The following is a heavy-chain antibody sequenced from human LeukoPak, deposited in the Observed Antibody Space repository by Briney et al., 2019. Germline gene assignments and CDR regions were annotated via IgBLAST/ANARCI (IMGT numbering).Heavy chain of an antibody. J-gene: IGHJ5*02. CDR1: GFTFSSYA. Sequence: PGGSLRLSCAASGFTFSSYAMSWVRQAPGKGLEWVSGISGSGGITYYADSVKGRFTISRDNAKNSLYLQMNSLRAEDTAVYYCARGPRKVCSGGSCYGGWFDPWGQGTLVTVSS. V-gene: IGHV3-23*01. CDR2: ISGSGGIT. CDR3: ARGPRKVCSGGSCYGGWFDP. D-gene: IGHD2-15*01.